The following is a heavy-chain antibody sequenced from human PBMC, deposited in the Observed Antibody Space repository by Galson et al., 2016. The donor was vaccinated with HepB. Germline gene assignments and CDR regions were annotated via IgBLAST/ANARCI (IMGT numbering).Heavy chain of an antibody. D-gene: IGHD3-3*01. V-gene: IGHV3-15*07. CDR3: TPSWRDAFDI. J-gene: IGHJ3*02. CDR1: GFTFSNAW. Sequence: SLRLSCAASGFTFSNAWMNWVRQAPGKGLEWVGRIKSKTDGGTTDYAAPVKGRFTILREDSKNTLYLQMNSLKTEDTAVYYCTPSWRDAFDIWGQGTMVTVSS. CDR2: IKSKTDGGTT.